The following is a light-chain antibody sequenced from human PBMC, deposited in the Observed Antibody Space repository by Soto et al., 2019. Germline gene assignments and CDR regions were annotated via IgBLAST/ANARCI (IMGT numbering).Light chain of an antibody. Sequence: EIVLTQSPGTLSLSPGERATLSCRASQSVSSSYLAWYQQKPGQAPRPLIYGASSRAIGIPDRFSGSGSGTDFTLTISRLEPEEFAVYYCQQYGSSPWTFGHGTKVEIK. CDR3: QQYGSSPWT. V-gene: IGKV3-20*01. CDR2: GAS. J-gene: IGKJ1*01. CDR1: QSVSSSY.